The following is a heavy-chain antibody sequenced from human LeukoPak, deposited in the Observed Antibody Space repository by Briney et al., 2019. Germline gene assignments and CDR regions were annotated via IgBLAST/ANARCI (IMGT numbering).Heavy chain of an antibody. D-gene: IGHD2-2*01. CDR3: AIDRSRSYY. CDR2: IKEDGNEK. CDR1: GLTFSNYW. J-gene: IGHJ4*02. V-gene: IGHV3-7*01. Sequence: GVSLRLFCAASGLTFSNYWMSWVRQAPGKGLEWVANIKEDGNEKYYVDSVKGRFTISRDNAKKSLYLQMNSLRAEDTAVYYCAIDRSRSYYWGQGTPVTVSS.